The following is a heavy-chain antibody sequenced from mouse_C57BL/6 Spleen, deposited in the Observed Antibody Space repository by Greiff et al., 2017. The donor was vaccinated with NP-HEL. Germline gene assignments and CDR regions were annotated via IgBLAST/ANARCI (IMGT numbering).Heavy chain of an antibody. V-gene: IGHV5-4*01. CDR1: GFTFSSYA. CDR3: ARDHGSYGFNWYFDV. J-gene: IGHJ1*03. Sequence: EVKLVESGGGLVKPGGSLKLSCAASGFTFSSYAMSWVRQTPEKRLEWVATISDGGSYTYYPDNVKGRFTISRDNAKNNLYLQMSHLKSEDTAMYYGARDHGSYGFNWYFDVWGTGTTVTVSS. CDR2: ISDGGSYT. D-gene: IGHD2-2*01.